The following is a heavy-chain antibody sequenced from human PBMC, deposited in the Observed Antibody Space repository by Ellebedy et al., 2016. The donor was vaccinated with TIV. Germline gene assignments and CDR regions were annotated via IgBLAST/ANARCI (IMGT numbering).Heavy chain of an antibody. D-gene: IGHD3-16*01. V-gene: IGHV1-18*01. CDR2: ITAYNGNR. J-gene: IGHJ5*02. CDR1: GYTFSTYG. Sequence: AASVKVSCKASGYTFSTYGISWVRQAPGQGLEWVGWITAYNGNRNYARKFQGRVTFTSDTSASTAYMELSSLRSEDTAVYYCARDKPGGDNWFDPWGQGTLVTVSS. CDR3: ARDKPGGDNWFDP.